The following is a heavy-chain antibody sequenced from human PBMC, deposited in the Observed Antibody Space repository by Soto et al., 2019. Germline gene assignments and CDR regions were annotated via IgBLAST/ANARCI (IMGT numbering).Heavy chain of an antibody. CDR2: ISYDENKK. D-gene: IGHD4-17*01. CDR3: AKDTYGGNSEFDY. J-gene: IGHJ4*02. CDR1: GFTFSSFG. V-gene: IGHV3-30*18. Sequence: QVQLVESGGGVVQPGRSLRLSCAASGFTFSSFGMHWVRQAPGKGLEWVALISYDENKKYYADSVKGRFTNSRDSSKNTLYLQMNSLRAEDTAVYYCAKDTYGGNSEFDYWGQGTLVTVSP.